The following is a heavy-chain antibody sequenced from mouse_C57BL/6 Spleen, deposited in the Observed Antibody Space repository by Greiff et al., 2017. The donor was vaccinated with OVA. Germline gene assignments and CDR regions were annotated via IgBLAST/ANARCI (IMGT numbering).Heavy chain of an antibody. J-gene: IGHJ4*01. V-gene: IGHV10-1*01. CDR1: GFSFNTYA. CDR3: VRQPGYGSSSGAMDY. CDR2: IRSKSNNYAT. D-gene: IGHD1-1*01. Sequence: DVKLVASGGGLVQPKGSLKLSCAASGFSFNTYAMNWVRQAPGKGLEWVARIRSKSNNYATYYADSVKDRFTISRDDSESMLYLQMNNLKTEDTAMYYCVRQPGYGSSSGAMDYWGQGTSVTVSS.